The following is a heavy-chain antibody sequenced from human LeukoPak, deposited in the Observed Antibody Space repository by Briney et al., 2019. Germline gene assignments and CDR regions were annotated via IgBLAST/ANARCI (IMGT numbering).Heavy chain of an antibody. J-gene: IGHJ4*02. CDR3: ARGGNGYCSSTSCYDPLYYFDY. D-gene: IGHD2-2*01. CDR2: ISYDGSYK. V-gene: IGHV3-30-3*01. CDR1: GFIFSSYA. Sequence: GGSLRLSCAASGFIFSSYAMHWVRQAPGKGLEWVAVISYDGSYKYYADSVKGRFTISRDNSKNTLYLQMNSLRAEDTAVYYCARGGNGYCSSTSCYDPLYYFDYWGQGTLVTVSS.